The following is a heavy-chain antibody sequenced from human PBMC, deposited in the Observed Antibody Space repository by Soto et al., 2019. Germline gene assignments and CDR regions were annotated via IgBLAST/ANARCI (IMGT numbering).Heavy chain of an antibody. V-gene: IGHV3-15*07. CDR1: GFTFDKVW. CDR2: IKSKTDGGTT. Sequence: EVQLVESGGGLVKPGGSLRLSCAVSGFTFDKVWMNWVRQAPGKGLEWVGSIKSKTDGGTTDYAAPVKGRFTISRDYSKNMLYLQMNSLKTEDTGMYFCTTGRDDLLYWGQGTLVSVSS. J-gene: IGHJ4*02. CDR3: TTGRDDLLY. D-gene: IGHD1-26*01.